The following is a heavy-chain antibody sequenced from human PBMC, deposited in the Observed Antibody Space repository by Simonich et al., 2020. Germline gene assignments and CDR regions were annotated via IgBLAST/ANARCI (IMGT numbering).Heavy chain of an antibody. J-gene: IGHJ3*02. V-gene: IGHV4-39*01. D-gene: IGHD6-13*01. Sequence: QLQLQESGPGLVKPSETLSLTCTVSGGSISSSSYYWGWIRQPPGKGLEWIGGIYYSGSHYYNPSLKSRVTISVDTSKNQFSLKLSSVTAADTAVYYCARHAGFAFDIWGQGTMVTVSS. CDR2: IYYSGSH. CDR1: GGSISSSSYY. CDR3: ARHAGFAFDI.